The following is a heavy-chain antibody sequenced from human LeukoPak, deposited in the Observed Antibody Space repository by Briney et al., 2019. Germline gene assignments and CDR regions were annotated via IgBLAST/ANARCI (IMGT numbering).Heavy chain of an antibody. J-gene: IGHJ4*02. D-gene: IGHD6-13*01. CDR1: GGTFSSYA. CDR3: ARRIAAAGMTFDY. CDR2: IIPILGIA. Sequence: GASVKVSCKASGGTFSSYAISWVRQAPGQGLKWMGRIIPILGIANYAQKFQGRVTITADKSTSTAYMELSSLRSEDTAVYYCARRIAAAGMTFDYWGQGTLVTVSS. V-gene: IGHV1-69*04.